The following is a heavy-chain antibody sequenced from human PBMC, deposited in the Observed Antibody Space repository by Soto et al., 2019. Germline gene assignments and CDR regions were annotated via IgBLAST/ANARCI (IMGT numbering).Heavy chain of an antibody. CDR2: ISSSFITI. J-gene: IGHJ5*01. V-gene: IGHV3-48*01. D-gene: IGHD2-2*01. CDR1: GFTFSSYS. CDR3: ARDCPGSSTTCYGNEWFDS. Sequence: EVQLVESGGGLVQPGGSLRLSCAASGFTFSSYSMNWVRQAPGKGLEWVSYISSSFITIYNADSVKGRFTISRDNAKNSLYLQMNSLRAEDTAVYYCARDCPGSSTTCYGNEWFDSWGQGTLVTVSS.